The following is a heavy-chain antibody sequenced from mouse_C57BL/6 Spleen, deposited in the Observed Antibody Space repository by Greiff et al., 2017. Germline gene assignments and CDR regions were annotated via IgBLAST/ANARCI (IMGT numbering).Heavy chain of an antibody. D-gene: IGHD1-2*01. CDR1: GFSLTSYG. CDR2: IWSGGST. Sequence: QVQLKQSGPGLVQPSQSLSITCTVSGFSLTSYGVHWVRQSPGKGLEWLGVIWSGGSTDYNAAFISRLSISKDNSKSQVFFKMNSLQADDTAIYYCARGALRPPYYYAMDYWGQGTSVTVSS. J-gene: IGHJ4*01. V-gene: IGHV2-2*01. CDR3: ARGALRPPYYYAMDY.